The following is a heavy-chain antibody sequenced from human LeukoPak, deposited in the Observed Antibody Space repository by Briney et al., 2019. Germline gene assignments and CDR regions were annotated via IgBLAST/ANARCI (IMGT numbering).Heavy chain of an antibody. V-gene: IGHV1-2*04. CDR2: INPNSGGT. Sequence: GASVKVSCKASGYTFTGYYMHWVRQAPGQGLEWMGWINPNSGGTNYAQKFQGWVTMTRDTSISTVYMELSSLRSEDTAVYYCAREGNGDYALSYWGQGTLVTVSS. D-gene: IGHD4-17*01. J-gene: IGHJ4*02. CDR1: GYTFTGYY. CDR3: AREGNGDYALSY.